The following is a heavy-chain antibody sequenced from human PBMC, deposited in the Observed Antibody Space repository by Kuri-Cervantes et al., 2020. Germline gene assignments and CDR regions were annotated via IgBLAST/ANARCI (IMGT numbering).Heavy chain of an antibody. CDR1: GFTFSSYA. D-gene: IGHD6-13*01. V-gene: IGHV3-30-3*01. J-gene: IGHJ4*02. Sequence: GESLKISCAASGFTFSSYAMHWVRQAPGKGLEWVAVVSYDGSNKYYADSGKGRFTISRDNSKNTLYRQMNSLRAEETAVYFCARGLVGDWYPDYWGKGTLVTVSS. CDR3: ARGLVGDWYPDY. CDR2: VSYDGSNK.